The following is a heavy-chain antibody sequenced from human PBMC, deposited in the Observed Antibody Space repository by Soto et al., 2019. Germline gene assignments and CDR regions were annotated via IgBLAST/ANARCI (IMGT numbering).Heavy chain of an antibody. J-gene: IGHJ3*02. CDR2: INPNSGGT. V-gene: IGHV1-2*04. D-gene: IGHD3-3*01. Sequence: ASVKVSCKASGYTFTGYYMHWVRQAPGQGLEWMGWINPNSGGTNYAQKFQGWVTMTRDTSISTAYMELSRLRSDDTAVYYCARSPPYYDFWSGKPTQDAFDIWGQGTMVTVSS. CDR3: ARSPPYYDFWSGKPTQDAFDI. CDR1: GYTFTGYY.